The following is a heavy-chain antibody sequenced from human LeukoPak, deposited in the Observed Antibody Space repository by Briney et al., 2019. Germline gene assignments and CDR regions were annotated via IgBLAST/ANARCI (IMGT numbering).Heavy chain of an antibody. Sequence: ASVTVSCKASGYSFTSYGISWVRQAPGQGLEWMGWISAYNTNTKYTQKFQGRVTMTTDTSTSTAYMELRSLRSDDTAVYYCARDTYDILTGGGNFDYWGQGTLVTVSS. J-gene: IGHJ4*02. CDR1: GYSFTSYG. CDR3: ARDTYDILTGGGNFDY. V-gene: IGHV1-18*01. D-gene: IGHD3-9*01. CDR2: ISAYNTNT.